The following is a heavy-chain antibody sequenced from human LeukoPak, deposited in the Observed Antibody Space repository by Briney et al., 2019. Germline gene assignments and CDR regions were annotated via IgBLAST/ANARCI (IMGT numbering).Heavy chain of an antibody. J-gene: IGHJ6*02. CDR2: IYYSGST. Sequence: SQTLSLTCTVSGRSISSGDYYWNWIRQPPGKGLEWIGYIYYSGSTYYSPSLKSRLTISVDTSKNQFSLKLSSVTAADTAVYYCATIPAAGYYYYGMDVWGQGTTVTVSS. CDR3: ATIPAAGYYYYGMDV. D-gene: IGHD6-13*01. CDR1: GRSISSGDYY. V-gene: IGHV4-30-4*08.